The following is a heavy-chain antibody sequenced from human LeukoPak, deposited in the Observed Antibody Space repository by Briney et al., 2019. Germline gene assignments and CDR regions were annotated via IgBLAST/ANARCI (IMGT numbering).Heavy chain of an antibody. CDR2: INHNGNVN. D-gene: IGHD1-26*01. Sequence: GGSLRLSCAASGFTFSSYWMNWARQAPGKGLEWVASINHNGNVNYYVDSVKGRFTISRDNAKNSLYLQMNSLRAEDTAVYYCGKNRYSGSLSPFDIWGQGTMVTVSS. CDR1: GFTFSSYW. J-gene: IGHJ3*02. V-gene: IGHV3-7*03. CDR3: GKNRYSGSLSPFDI.